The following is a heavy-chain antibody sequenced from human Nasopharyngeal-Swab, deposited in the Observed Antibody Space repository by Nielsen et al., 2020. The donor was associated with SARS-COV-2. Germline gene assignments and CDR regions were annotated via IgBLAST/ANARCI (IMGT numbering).Heavy chain of an antibody. CDR1: GFTFSRYA. V-gene: IGHV3-23*01. CDR3: AKGVRFLEWFSMEYFDL. J-gene: IGHJ4*02. CDR2: ITNSGGDK. D-gene: IGHD3-3*01. Sequence: GESLKISCAASGFTFSRYAVTWVRQAPGKGLEWVSTITNSGGDKYYADSVKGRFTVSRDNFKSTLYLDMNSLRAEDAAIYYCAKGVRFLEWFSMEYFDLWGQGTLVTVSS.